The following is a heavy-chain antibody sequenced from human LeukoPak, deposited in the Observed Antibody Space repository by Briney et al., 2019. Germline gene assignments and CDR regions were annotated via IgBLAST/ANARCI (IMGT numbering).Heavy chain of an antibody. CDR2: IYYSGST. J-gene: IGHJ4*02. V-gene: IGHV4-59*01. Sequence: SETLSLTCTVSGGSISRYYWRWIRQPPGKGLEWIGYIYYSGSTNYNPSLKSRVTISVDTSKNQFSLKLSSVTAADTAVYYCARYYGDYVGLIDYWGQGTLVTVSS. CDR1: GGSISRYY. D-gene: IGHD4-17*01. CDR3: ARYYGDYVGLIDY.